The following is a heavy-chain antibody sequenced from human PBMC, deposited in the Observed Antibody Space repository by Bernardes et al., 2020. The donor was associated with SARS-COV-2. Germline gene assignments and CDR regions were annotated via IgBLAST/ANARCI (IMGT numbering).Heavy chain of an antibody. V-gene: IGHV4-34*01. J-gene: IGHJ5*02. CDR1: GGSFSDYY. CDR3: ARGEPPHITIFEILVKPGSWFDP. D-gene: IGHD3-3*01. Sequence: SETLSLTCAVYGGSFSDYYWTWIRQPPGKGLEWIGQINHSGRTTYNPSLKSRFTISVDTSKNQFSLKLSSVTAADTAVYYCARGEPPHITIFEILVKPGSWFDPWGQGTLVTVSS. CDR2: INHSGRT.